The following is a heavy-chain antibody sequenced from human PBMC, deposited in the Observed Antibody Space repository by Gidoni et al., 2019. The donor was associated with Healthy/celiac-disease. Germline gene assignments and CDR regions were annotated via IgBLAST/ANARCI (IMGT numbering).Heavy chain of an antibody. J-gene: IGHJ4*02. CDR2: INHSGST. D-gene: IGHD1-26*01. CDR3: ARGVSGSYWGGYFDY. V-gene: IGHV4-34*01. Sequence: QVQLQQWGAGLLKPSETLSLTCAVYGGSFSGYDWSWIRQPPGKGLEWIGEINHSGSTNYNPSLKSRVTISVDTSKNQFSLKLSSVTAADTAVYYCARGVSGSYWGGYFDYWGQGTLVTVSS. CDR1: GGSFSGYD.